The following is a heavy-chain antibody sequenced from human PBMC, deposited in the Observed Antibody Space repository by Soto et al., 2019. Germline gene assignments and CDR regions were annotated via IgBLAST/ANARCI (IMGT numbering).Heavy chain of an antibody. CDR3: ARAGYVLWFGAPLGWFDP. V-gene: IGHV1-69*13. J-gene: IGHJ5*02. D-gene: IGHD3-10*01. CDR2: IIPIFGTA. Sequence: SVKVSCTASGGTFVSYAIIWVRQAPGQGLEWMGGIIPIFGTANYAQKFQGRVTITADESTSTAYMELSSLRSEDTAVYYCARAGYVLWFGAPLGWFDPWGQGNLVPV. CDR1: GGTFVSYA.